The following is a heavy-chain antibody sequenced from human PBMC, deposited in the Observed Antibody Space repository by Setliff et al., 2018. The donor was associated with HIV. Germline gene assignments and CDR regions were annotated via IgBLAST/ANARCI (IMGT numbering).Heavy chain of an antibody. J-gene: IGHJ4*02. D-gene: IGHD3-10*02. CDR2: MHSSTAS. CDR1: GGSISGYY. V-gene: IGHV4-4*09. CDR3: ARYFCPNGICSGFDI. Sequence: SETLSLTCDVSGGSISGYYWSWIRQPPGRGLEWVGYMHSSTASNYDPSLKTRVAMSVDTSNNQFSLRLSSVTAADTAVYYCARYFCPNGICSGFDIWGRGILVTVSS.